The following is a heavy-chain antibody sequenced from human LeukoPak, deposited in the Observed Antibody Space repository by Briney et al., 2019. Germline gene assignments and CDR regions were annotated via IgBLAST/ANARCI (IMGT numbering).Heavy chain of an antibody. D-gene: IGHD1-26*01. Sequence: ASVKVSCKASGYSFVFFGVSWVRQAPGQGLEWMGWIDSHNGNTNYAEKFQGRVTMTTDTSTATSYMELRSLRSDDTAVYYCARAVSGSLYGDFDFWGQGTLVTVSA. CDR1: GYSFVFFG. CDR2: IDSHNGNT. J-gene: IGHJ4*02. V-gene: IGHV1-18*01. CDR3: ARAVSGSLYGDFDF.